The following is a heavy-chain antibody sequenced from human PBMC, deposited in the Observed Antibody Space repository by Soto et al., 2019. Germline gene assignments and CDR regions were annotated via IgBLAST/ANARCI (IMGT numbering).Heavy chain of an antibody. CDR2: ISGSGGST. V-gene: IGHV3-23*01. CDR1: GFTFISYC. Sequence: GGSLRLSCAASGFTFISYCMNWVRQAPGKGLEWVSGISGSGGSTYYADSVKGRFTISRDNSKNTLYLQMSSLRAEDTAVYYCAKAFSWYDYWGQGTLVTVSS. D-gene: IGHD6-13*01. J-gene: IGHJ4*02. CDR3: AKAFSWYDY.